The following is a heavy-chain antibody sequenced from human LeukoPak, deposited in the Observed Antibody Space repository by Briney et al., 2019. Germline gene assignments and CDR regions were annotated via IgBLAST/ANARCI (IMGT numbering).Heavy chain of an antibody. J-gene: IGHJ4*02. CDR1: GGTFNNYA. CDR3: ARDLYRGLPGEFYYDILTGGHVQVDY. CDR2: IIPIFCIA. D-gene: IGHD3-9*01. Sequence: SVTVSYKASGGTFNNYAISWLRQAPGQELAWVGRIIPIFCIANYQQKFEGRVTITADKSTSTAYMELSSLRSEDTAVYYCARDLYRGLPGEFYYDILTGGHVQVDYWGQGTLVADSS. V-gene: IGHV1-69*04.